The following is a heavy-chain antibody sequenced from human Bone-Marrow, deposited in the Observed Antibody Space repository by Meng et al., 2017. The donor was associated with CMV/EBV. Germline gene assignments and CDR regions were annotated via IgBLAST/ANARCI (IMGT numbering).Heavy chain of an antibody. D-gene: IGHD3-3*01. Sequence: GGSLKISCTASGFTFGDYAMSWVRQAPGKGLEWVGFIRSKAYGGTTEYAASVKGRFTISRDDSKSIAYLQMNSLKTEDTAVYYCTRPFAYYDFWSGLYGMDVWGQGTTVTVSS. CDR3: TRPFAYYDFWSGLYGMDV. CDR2: IRSKAYGGTT. V-gene: IGHV3-49*04. J-gene: IGHJ6*02. CDR1: GFTFGDYA.